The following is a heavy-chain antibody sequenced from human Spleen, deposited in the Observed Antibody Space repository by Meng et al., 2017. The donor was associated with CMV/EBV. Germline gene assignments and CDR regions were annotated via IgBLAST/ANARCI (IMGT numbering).Heavy chain of an antibody. CDR2: MKSKTSGGTA. D-gene: IGHD1-26*01. Sequence: GESLKISCAASGFTFSSYSMNWVRQAPGKGLEWVGRMKSKTSGGTADYAAPVRGRFTISRDDSKNTLYLHMKSLKTEDTGIYYCTTGSVGGTTTHAEDHWGQGALVTVSS. CDR1: GFTFSSYS. CDR3: TTGSVGGTTTHAEDH. V-gene: IGHV3-15*01. J-gene: IGHJ4*02.